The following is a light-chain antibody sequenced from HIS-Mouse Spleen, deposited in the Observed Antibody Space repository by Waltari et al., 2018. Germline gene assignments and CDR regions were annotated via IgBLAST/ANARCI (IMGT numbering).Light chain of an antibody. J-gene: IGLJ2*01. CDR1: TSAVGGYNY. Sequence: QSALPQPASVSGSPGQSTTISRTGTTSAVGGYNYVSWYQQHPGKAPKLMIYDVSNRPSGVSNRFSGSKSGNTASLTISGLQAEDEADYYCSSYTSSSFNVVFGGGTKLTVL. CDR3: SSYTSSSFNVV. CDR2: DVS. V-gene: IGLV2-14*03.